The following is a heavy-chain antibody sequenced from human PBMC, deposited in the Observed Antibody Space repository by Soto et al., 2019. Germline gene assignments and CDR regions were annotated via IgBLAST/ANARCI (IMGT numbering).Heavy chain of an antibody. D-gene: IGHD5-18*01. CDR1: GDSISSGGYY. CDR2: MSSSGST. CDR3: AREYSYGHDY. Sequence: QVQLQESGPGLVEPSQTLSLTCSVSGDSISSGGYYWSWIRQHPGKGLEWIGYMSSSGSTYYNPSLKXXLXILXDASKNQFSLKLSSVTAADTAVYYCAREYSYGHDYWGQGTRVTVSS. J-gene: IGHJ4*02. V-gene: IGHV4-31*02.